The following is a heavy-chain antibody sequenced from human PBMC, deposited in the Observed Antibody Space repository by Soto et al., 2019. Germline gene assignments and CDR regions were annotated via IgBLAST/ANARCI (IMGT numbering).Heavy chain of an antibody. Sequence: QVQLVQSGAEVKKPGASVKVSLRASGYTFTSYVISWVRQAPAQGLEWMGWISAYNGNTNFAQKLQGRVTMTTDTSTSTAYMELRSLRSDDTAVYYCARVVATVAGPYGMDVWGQGTTVTVS. CDR3: ARVVATVAGPYGMDV. D-gene: IGHD6-19*01. CDR2: ISAYNGNT. J-gene: IGHJ6*02. CDR1: GYTFTSYV. V-gene: IGHV1-18*01.